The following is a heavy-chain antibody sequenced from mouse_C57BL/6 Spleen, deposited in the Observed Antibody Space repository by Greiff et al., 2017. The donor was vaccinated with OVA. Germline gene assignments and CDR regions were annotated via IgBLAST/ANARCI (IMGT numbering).Heavy chain of an antibody. V-gene: IGHV1-74*01. CDR1: GYTFTSYW. CDR3: AIPYDYDTWFAY. Sequence: QVQLKQPGAELVKPGASVKVSCKASGYTFTSYWMHWVKQRPGQGLEWIGRIHPSDSDTNYDQKFKGKATLTVDKSSSTAYMQLSSLTSEDSAVYYCAIPYDYDTWFAYWGQGTLVTVSA. D-gene: IGHD2-4*01. CDR2: IHPSDSDT. J-gene: IGHJ3*01.